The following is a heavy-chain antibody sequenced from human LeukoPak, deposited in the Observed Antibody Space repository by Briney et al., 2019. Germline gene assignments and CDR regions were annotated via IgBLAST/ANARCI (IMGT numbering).Heavy chain of an antibody. CDR1: GFTFSSYG. J-gene: IGHJ3*02. D-gene: IGHD3-3*01. CDR2: ISYDGRNK. V-gene: IGHV3-30*18. CDR3: AKDSLRSIFGVVINHDAFDI. Sequence: PGGSLRLSCAASGFTFSSYGMHWVRQAPGKGLEWVAVISYDGRNKYYADSVKGRFTISRDNSKNTLYLQMNSLRAEDTAVYYCAKDSLRSIFGVVINHDAFDIWGQGTMVTVSS.